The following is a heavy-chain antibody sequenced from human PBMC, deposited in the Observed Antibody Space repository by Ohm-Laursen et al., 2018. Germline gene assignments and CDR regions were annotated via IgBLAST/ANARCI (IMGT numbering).Heavy chain of an antibody. V-gene: IGHV4-59*01. CDR1: GASISSEY. Sequence: SETLSPTCTVSGASISSEYWTWIRQPPGKGLEWIGYIYYRGTTNYNPSLKSRVTISVDTSKNQFSLKLSSVTAADTALYYCARIESDSGGYWYFGMDVWGQGTTVTVSS. D-gene: IGHD3-22*01. J-gene: IGHJ6*02. CDR3: ARIESDSGGYWYFGMDV. CDR2: IYYRGTT.